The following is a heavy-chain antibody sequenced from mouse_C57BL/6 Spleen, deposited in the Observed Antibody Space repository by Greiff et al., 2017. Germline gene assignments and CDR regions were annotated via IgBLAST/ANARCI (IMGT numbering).Heavy chain of an antibody. CDR1: GYSFTGYY. D-gene: IGHD2-3*01. CDR2: INPSTGGT. Sequence: EVQGVESGPELVKPGASVKISCKASGYSFTGYYMNWVKQSPEKSLEWIGEINPSTGGTTYNQKFKAKATLTVDKSSSTAYMQLKSLTSEDSAVYYCARKGDGYYLAMDYWGQGTSVTVSS. J-gene: IGHJ4*01. CDR3: ARKGDGYYLAMDY. V-gene: IGHV1-42*01.